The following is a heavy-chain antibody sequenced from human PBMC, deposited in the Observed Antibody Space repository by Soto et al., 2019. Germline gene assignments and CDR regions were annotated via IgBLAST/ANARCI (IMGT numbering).Heavy chain of an antibody. CDR2: IYYSGST. CDR3: ARDSETYYYDSSGYSPSGFDY. Sequence: SETLSLTCTVSGGSISSGDYYWSWIRQPPGKGLEWIGYIYYSGSTYYNPSLKSRVTISVDTSKNQSSLKLSSVTAADTAVYYCARDSETYYYDSSGYSPSGFDYWGQGTLVTVSS. CDR1: GGSISSGDYY. V-gene: IGHV4-30-4*01. J-gene: IGHJ4*02. D-gene: IGHD3-22*01.